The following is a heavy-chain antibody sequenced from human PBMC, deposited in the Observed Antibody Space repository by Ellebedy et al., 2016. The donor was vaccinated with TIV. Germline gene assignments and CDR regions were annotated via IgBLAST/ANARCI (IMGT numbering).Heavy chain of an antibody. CDR1: GGSISSYY. CDR3: ARSDYYDSSGPPAFDN. Sequence: SETLSLXXTVSGGSISSYYWSWIRQPAGKGLEWIGRIYTSGSTNYNPSLKSRVTMSVDTSKNQFSLKLSSVTAADTAVYYCARSDYYDSSGPPAFDNWGQGTMVTVSS. CDR2: IYTSGST. V-gene: IGHV4-4*07. J-gene: IGHJ3*02. D-gene: IGHD3-22*01.